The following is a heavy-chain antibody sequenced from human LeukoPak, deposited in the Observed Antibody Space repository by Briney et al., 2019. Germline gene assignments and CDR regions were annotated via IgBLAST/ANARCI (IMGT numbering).Heavy chain of an antibody. CDR2: ISSSSSYI. CDR3: ARGVRFRGGHRYASPDFDY. D-gene: IGHD3-16*02. V-gene: IGHV3-21*04. J-gene: IGHJ4*02. Sequence: GGSLRLSCAASGFTFSSYSMNWVRQAPGKGLEWVSSISSSSSYIYYADSVKGRFTISGDNAKNSLYLQMNSLRAEDTAVYYCARGVRFRGGHRYASPDFDYWGQGTLVAVSS. CDR1: GFTFSSYS.